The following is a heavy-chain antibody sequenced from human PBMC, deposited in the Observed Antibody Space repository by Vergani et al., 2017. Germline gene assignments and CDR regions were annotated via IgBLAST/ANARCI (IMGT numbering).Heavy chain of an antibody. D-gene: IGHD4-11*01. CDR3: AKAYSNYYYYGMDV. Sequence: EVQLLESGGGLVQPGGSLRLSCAASGFTFSSYAMSWVRQAPGKGLEWVSAISGSGGSTYYADSVKGRFTISRDNAKNSLYLQMNSLRAEDTALYYCAKAYSNYYYYGMDVWGQGTTVTVSS. J-gene: IGHJ6*02. CDR1: GFTFSSYA. V-gene: IGHV3-23*01. CDR2: ISGSGGST.